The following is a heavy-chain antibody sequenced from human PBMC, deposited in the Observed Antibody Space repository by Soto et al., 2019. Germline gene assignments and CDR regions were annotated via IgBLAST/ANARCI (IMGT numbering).Heavy chain of an antibody. CDR3: ARRVVDYSDTSGYYTYDY. CDR2: MNADSGYT. V-gene: IGHV1-8*01. CDR1: GYTFTIYD. D-gene: IGHD3-22*01. Sequence: ASVKVSCKDSGYTFTIYDVNWVRQATGQGLEWMGWMNADSGYTGYAQKFQGRVTVTRNTSISTAYMELSSLRSEDTAVYYCARRVVDYSDTSGYYTYDYWGQGTLVNVPS. J-gene: IGHJ4*02.